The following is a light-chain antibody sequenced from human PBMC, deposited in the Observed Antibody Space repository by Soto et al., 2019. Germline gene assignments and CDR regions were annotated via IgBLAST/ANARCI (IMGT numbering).Light chain of an antibody. Sequence: DIQMTQSPSSVSASVGDRVTITCRASQVIGSSLAWYQQKPGKAPNLLIYAAASLQSGVATRFSATFSGTEFILTINNLQPEDVATYFCQQGNSFPLTFGPGTRVDIK. CDR2: AAA. CDR3: QQGNSFPLT. J-gene: IGKJ3*01. V-gene: IGKV1-12*01. CDR1: QVIGSS.